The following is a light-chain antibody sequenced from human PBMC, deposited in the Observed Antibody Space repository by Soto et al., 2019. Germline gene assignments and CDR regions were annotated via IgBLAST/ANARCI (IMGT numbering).Light chain of an antibody. CDR3: HQYNSWPRGT. Sequence: DIVLTQSPGTLSLSPGERATLSCRASQSVNLNLAWYQQKPGQPPRLLLYGASTRATGIPVRFRGSGSGTEFTLTISSLQSEDSAVYYCHQYNSWPRGTFGPGTKVEIK. CDR1: QSVNLN. CDR2: GAS. V-gene: IGKV3-15*01. J-gene: IGKJ3*01.